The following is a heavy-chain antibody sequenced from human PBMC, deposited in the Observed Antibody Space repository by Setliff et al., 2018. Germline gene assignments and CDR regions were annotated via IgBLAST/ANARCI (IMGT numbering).Heavy chain of an antibody. D-gene: IGHD3-16*01. Sequence: GESLKISCAASGFTFSTYEMNWVRQAPGKGLEWVANIKQDGSEKYYVDSVKGRFTISRDNAKNSLYLQMNSLRAEDTAVYYCPRDGGEYWGQGTLVTVSS. CDR3: PRDGGEY. V-gene: IGHV3-7*01. CDR2: IKQDGSEK. CDR1: GFTFSTYE. J-gene: IGHJ4*02.